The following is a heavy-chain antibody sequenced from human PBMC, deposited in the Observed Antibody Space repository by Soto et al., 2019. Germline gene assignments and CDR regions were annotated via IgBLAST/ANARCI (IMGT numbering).Heavy chain of an antibody. J-gene: IGHJ4*02. D-gene: IGHD2-2*01. Sequence: GGSLRLSCSASGFTFNTYPMSWVRQAPGKGLEWVAMSGTSGDTYYADSVKGRFTISRDNSKNTVYLQMNSLRPEDTAIYYCAQDLTSTSYCRDNFDYWGPGTLVTVSS. CDR3: AQDLTSTSYCRDNFDY. CDR1: GFTFNTYP. V-gene: IGHV3-23*01. CDR2: MSGTSGDT.